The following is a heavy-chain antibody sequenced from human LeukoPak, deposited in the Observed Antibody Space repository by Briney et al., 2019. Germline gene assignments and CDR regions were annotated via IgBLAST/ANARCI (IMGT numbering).Heavy chain of an antibody. V-gene: IGHV4-59*01. CDR2: IYYSGST. J-gene: IGHJ4*02. CDR3: AADLVDCTNGVCYSFDY. Sequence: SETLSLTCTVSGGSISSYYWSWIRQPPGKGLEWIGYIYYSGSTNYNPSLKSRVTISVDTSKNQFSLKLSSVTAADTAVYYCAADLVDCTNGVCYSFDYWGQGTLVTVSS. CDR1: GGSISSYY. D-gene: IGHD2-8*01.